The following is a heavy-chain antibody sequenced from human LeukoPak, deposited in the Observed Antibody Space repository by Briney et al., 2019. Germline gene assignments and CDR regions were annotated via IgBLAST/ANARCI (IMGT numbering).Heavy chain of an antibody. J-gene: IGHJ4*02. CDR3: ARGPYDILTGYEPAQYDY. CDR2: IKQDGSEK. D-gene: IGHD3-9*01. CDR1: GFTFSSYW. Sequence: GGSLRLSCAASGFTFSSYWMCWVRQAPGKGLEWVANIKQDGSEKYYVDSVKGRFTISRDNAKNSLYLQMNSLRAEDTAVYYCARGPYDILTGYEPAQYDYWGQGTLVTVSS. V-gene: IGHV3-7*01.